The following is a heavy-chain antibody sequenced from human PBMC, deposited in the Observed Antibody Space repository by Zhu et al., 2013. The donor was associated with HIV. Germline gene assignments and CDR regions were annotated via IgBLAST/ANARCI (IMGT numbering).Heavy chain of an antibody. D-gene: IGHD2-15*01. CDR2: FDPEDGET. V-gene: IGHV1-24*01. CDR3: ARGGYRSDYGMDV. CDR1: GYTLTELS. Sequence: QVQLVQSGAEVKKPGASVKVSCKVSGYTLTELSMHWVRQAPGKGLEWMGGFDPEDGETIYAHNVQGRITMTIDTFTTTAYMELRNLRPDDTAVYYCARGGYRSDYGMDVWGQGTTVTVSS. J-gene: IGHJ6*02.